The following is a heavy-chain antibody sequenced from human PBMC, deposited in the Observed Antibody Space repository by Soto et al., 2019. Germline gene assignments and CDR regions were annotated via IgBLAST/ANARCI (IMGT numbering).Heavy chain of an antibody. Sequence: QITLKESGHTLVKPTQTLTLTCSFSGFSLTTSGMGVGWIRQPPGKALEWLAVIYWDDDKRYRPALQNRLTITKDDSKCQVVLRMTKMDPVDTATYYCGHRFGSGRERFDLWGRGTRVTVSS. J-gene: IGHJ2*01. V-gene: IGHV2-5*02. CDR2: IYWDDDK. D-gene: IGHD3-10*01. CDR1: GFSLTTSGMG. CDR3: GHRFGSGRERFDL.